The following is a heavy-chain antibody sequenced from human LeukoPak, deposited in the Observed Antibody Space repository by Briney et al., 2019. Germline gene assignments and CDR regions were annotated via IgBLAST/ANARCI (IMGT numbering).Heavy chain of an antibody. CDR2: ISWNSGSI. V-gene: IGHV3-9*01. CDR1: GFTFDDYA. Sequence: GGSLRLSCAASGFTFDDYAMHWVRQAPGKGLEWVSGISWNSGSIGYADSVKGRFTISRDNAKNSLYLQMNSLRAEDTAVYYCARGGSSGWYNWFDPWAREPWSPSPQ. J-gene: IGHJ5*02. CDR3: ARGGSSGWYNWFDP. D-gene: IGHD6-19*01.